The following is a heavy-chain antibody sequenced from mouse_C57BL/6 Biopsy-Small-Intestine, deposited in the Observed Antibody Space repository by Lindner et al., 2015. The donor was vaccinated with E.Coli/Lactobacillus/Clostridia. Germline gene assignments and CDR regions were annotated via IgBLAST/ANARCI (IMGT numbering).Heavy chain of an antibody. CDR1: GYTFTTYP. CDR3: ARSRNRDAAVDY. V-gene: IGHV1-47*01. CDR2: FHPYNDDS. D-gene: IGHD4-1*01. J-gene: IGHJ4*01. Sequence: VQLQESGAELVKPGASVKMSCKASGYTFTTYPIEWMKQNHGKSLEWIGNFHPYNDDSYYNEKFKGKATLTVEKSSNTVYLELSRLTSDDSAVYYCARSRNRDAAVDYWGQGTSVTVSS.